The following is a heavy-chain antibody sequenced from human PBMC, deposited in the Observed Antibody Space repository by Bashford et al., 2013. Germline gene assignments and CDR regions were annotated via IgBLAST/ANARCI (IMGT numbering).Heavy chain of an antibody. CDR2: INPNSGDT. V-gene: IGHV1-2*02. CDR1: GYSFIGSY. CDR3: ARDRETDTAMVTNDY. J-gene: IGHJ4*02. Sequence: ASVKVSCKASGYSFIGSYIHWVRQAPGQGLEWMGWINPNSGDTRYAQNFQGGVTMTRDTSTDTAFMELSRLRAHDTAVYYCARDRETDTAMVTNDYWGQGTLVTVSS. D-gene: IGHD5-18*01.